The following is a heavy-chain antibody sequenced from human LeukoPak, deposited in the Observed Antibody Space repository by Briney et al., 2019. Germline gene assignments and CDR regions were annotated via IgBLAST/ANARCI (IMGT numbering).Heavy chain of an antibody. J-gene: IGHJ5*02. V-gene: IGHV2-70*18. CDR1: GYSISSNHWW. CDR3: ARATYSSSWYSWFDP. D-gene: IGHD6-13*01. Sequence: TLSLTCAVSGYSISSNHWWGWIRQPPGKALEWLALIDWDDDKSYSTSLKTRLTISKDTSKNQVVLTMTDMDPVDTATYYCARATYSSSWYSWFDPWGQGTLVTVSS. CDR2: IDWDDDK.